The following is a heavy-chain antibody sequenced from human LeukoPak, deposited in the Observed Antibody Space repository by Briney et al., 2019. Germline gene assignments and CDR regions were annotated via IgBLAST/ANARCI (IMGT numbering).Heavy chain of an antibody. D-gene: IGHD3-3*01. CDR1: GYTFTNYY. V-gene: IGHV1-46*01. J-gene: IGHJ4*02. Sequence: GASVKVSCKASGYTFTNYYMHLVRQAPGQGLEWMGIINPSRGSTSYAQKFQGRVTMTRDTSTSTVYMELSSLRSEDTAVYYCARAGDYDFWSGYYTGYFDYWGQGTLVTVSS. CDR2: INPSRGST. CDR3: ARAGDYDFWSGYYTGYFDY.